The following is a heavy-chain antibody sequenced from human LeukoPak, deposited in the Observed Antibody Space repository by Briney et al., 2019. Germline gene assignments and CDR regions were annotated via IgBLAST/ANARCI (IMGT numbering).Heavy chain of an antibody. Sequence: KSSETLSLTCAVYGGSFSGYYWSWIRQPPGKGLEWIGEINHSGSTNYNPFLKSRVTISVDTSKNQFSLRLSSVTAADTAVYYCARQEDGDYVFDYWGQGTLVTVSS. CDR1: GGSFSGYY. D-gene: IGHD4-17*01. J-gene: IGHJ4*02. V-gene: IGHV4-34*01. CDR2: INHSGST. CDR3: ARQEDGDYVFDY.